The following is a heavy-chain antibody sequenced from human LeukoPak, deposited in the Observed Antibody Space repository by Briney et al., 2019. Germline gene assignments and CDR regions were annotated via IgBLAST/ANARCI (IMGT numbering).Heavy chain of an antibody. CDR2: ISSSGDST. J-gene: IGHJ4*02. Sequence: GGSLRLSCAASGFTFSSYAMIWVRQAPGKGLEWVSTISSSGDSTYYADSVKGRFTISRDNSKSTLYLQMNSLRAEDTAVYFCAKGYSGSYSAFDYWGQGTLVTVSS. CDR3: AKGYSGSYSAFDY. V-gene: IGHV3-23*01. D-gene: IGHD1-26*01. CDR1: GFTFSSYA.